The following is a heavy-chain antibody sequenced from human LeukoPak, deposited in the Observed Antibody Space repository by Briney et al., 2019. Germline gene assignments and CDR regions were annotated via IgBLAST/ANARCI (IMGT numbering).Heavy chain of an antibody. D-gene: IGHD3-16*01. J-gene: IGHJ4*02. CDR3: ARAPERGNYFDY. CDR2: INPSGGST. Sequence: ASVKVPCKASGYTFTSYYMHWVRQAPGQGLQWMGIINPSGGSTTYAQEFHGRVTMTRDTSTSTVYMELSSLRSEDTAVYYCARAPERGNYFDYWGQGTLVTVSS. CDR1: GYTFTSYY. V-gene: IGHV1-46*01.